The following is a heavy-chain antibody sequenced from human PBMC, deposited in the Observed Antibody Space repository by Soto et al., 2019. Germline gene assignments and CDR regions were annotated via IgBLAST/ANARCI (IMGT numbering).Heavy chain of an antibody. CDR1: GYSFSNNW. Sequence: EVQLVQSGAEVKKAGESLKISCKGSGYSFSNNWVGWVRQMPGKGLEWMGIMHPGDSDTRYSPSFQGQVTISADKSINXXYRQWSSLKPSDSARYYCARHNRYSSTWFEGWFDPWGQGTLVTDSS. CDR3: ARHNRYSSTWFEGWFDP. J-gene: IGHJ5*02. CDR2: MHPGDSDT. V-gene: IGHV5-51*03. D-gene: IGHD6-13*01.